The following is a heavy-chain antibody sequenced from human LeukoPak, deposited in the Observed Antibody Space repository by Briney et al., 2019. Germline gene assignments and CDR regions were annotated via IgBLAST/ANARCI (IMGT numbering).Heavy chain of an antibody. D-gene: IGHD2-21*02. V-gene: IGHV3-72*01. CDR1: GFTFSDHY. CDR3: ARRNPMTQDAFDI. CDR2: TRNKANSYTT. Sequence: GGSLRLSCAASGFTFSDHYMDWVRQAPGKGLEWVGRTRNKANSYTTEYAASVKGRFTISRDDSKNSLYLQMNSLKTEDTAVYYCARRNPMTQDAFDIWGQGTMVTVSS. J-gene: IGHJ3*02.